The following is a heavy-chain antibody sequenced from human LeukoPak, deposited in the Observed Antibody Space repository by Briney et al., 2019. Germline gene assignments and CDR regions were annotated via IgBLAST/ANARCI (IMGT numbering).Heavy chain of an antibody. D-gene: IGHD6-13*01. CDR2: IYHSGST. CDR1: GGSISSSNW. J-gene: IGHJ6*03. Sequence: SGTLSLTCAVSGGSISSSNWWSWVRQPPGKGLEWIGEIYHSGSTNYNPSLKSRVTISRDTSKNHSSLELSSATAADTAVYFCARGRGSSSTWYSTYYYYFYMDVWGKGTTVTVSS. V-gene: IGHV4-4*02. CDR3: ARGRGSSSTWYSTYYYYFYMDV.